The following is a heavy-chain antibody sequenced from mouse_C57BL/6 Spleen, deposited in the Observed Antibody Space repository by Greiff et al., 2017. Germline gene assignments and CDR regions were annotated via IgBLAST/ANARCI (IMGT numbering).Heavy chain of an antibody. CDR1: GYSITSGYY. V-gene: IGHV3-6*01. CDR3: ARGWDGFDY. Sequence: DVQLQESGPGLVKPSQSLSLTCSVTGYSITSGYYWNWIRQFPGNKLEWMGYISYDGSNNYNPSLKNRISITRDTSKNQFFLKLNSVTTEDTATYYCARGWDGFDYWGQGTTLTVSS. J-gene: IGHJ2*01. D-gene: IGHD4-1*01. CDR2: ISYDGSN.